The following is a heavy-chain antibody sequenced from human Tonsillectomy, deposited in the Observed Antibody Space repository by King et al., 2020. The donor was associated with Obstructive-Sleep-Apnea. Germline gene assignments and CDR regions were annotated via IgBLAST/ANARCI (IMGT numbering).Heavy chain of an antibody. CDR3: TKEVHGDDGDYDAFDI. Sequence: VQLVESGGGLVKPGGSLRLSCAASGFTFSNAWMSWVRQAPGKGLEWVGRIKSKTDGGTTDYAAPVKGRFTISRDDSKNTLYLQMNSLKTEDTAVYYCTKEVHGDDGDYDAFDIWGQGTMVTVSS. D-gene: IGHD4-17*01. V-gene: IGHV3-15*01. CDR1: GFTFSNAW. J-gene: IGHJ3*02. CDR2: IKSKTDGGTT.